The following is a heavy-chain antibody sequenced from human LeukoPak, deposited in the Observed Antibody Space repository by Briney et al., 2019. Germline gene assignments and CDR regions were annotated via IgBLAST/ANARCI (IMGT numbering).Heavy chain of an antibody. V-gene: IGHV3-7*01. J-gene: IGHJ4*02. Sequence: GGSLRLSCAASGFNFTAYWMSWLRHTPEKGLEVVANINRDGSEKNYMDSVKGRFTISRDNAKKSLFLELNSLRADDTALYYCARDPGSSAFDLWGQGNLVTVSS. CDR3: ARDPGSSAFDL. CDR2: INRDGSEK. CDR1: GFNFTAYW. D-gene: IGHD1-14*01.